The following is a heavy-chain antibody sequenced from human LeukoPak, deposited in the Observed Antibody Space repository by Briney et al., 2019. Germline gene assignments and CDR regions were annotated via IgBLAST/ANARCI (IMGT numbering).Heavy chain of an antibody. CDR1: GYTFTGYY. Sequence: ASVKVSCKASGYTFTGYYMHWVRQALGQGLEWMGWINPNSGGTNYAQKFQGRVTMTRDTSISTAYMELSRLRSDDTAVYYCASRTTTVTTYSRFGAFDIWGQGTMVTVSS. CDR3: ASRTTTVTTYSRFGAFDI. V-gene: IGHV1-2*02. CDR2: INPNSGGT. J-gene: IGHJ3*02. D-gene: IGHD4-17*01.